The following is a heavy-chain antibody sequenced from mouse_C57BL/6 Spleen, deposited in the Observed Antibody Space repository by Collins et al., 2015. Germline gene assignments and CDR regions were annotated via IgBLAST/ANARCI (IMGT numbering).Heavy chain of an antibody. V-gene: IGHV3-1*01. CDR1: GYSITSGYD. J-gene: IGHJ4*01. D-gene: IGHD1-1*01. Sequence: DVQLQESGPGMVKPSQSLSLTCTVTGYSITSGYDWHWIRHFPGNKLEWMGYISYSGSTNYNPSLKSRISITHDTSKNHFFLKLNSVTTEDKATYYCARDPFYYYGSSYAMDYWGQGTSVTVSS. CDR3: ARDPFYYYGSSYAMDY. CDR2: ISYSGST.